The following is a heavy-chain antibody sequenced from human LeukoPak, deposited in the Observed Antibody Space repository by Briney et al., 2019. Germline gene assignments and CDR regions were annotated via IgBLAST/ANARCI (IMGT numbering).Heavy chain of an antibody. CDR1: GFTFSDFW. CDR2: TNEAGGDK. Sequence: GGSLRLSCAASGFTFSDFWMSWVRQAPGKGLECVASTNEAGGDKLYVDSVKGRFTISKDNAKNSLYLQMNSLRAEDTAVYYCARAGGSTVSHSDYWGQGTLVTVSS. CDR3: ARAGGSTVSHSDY. V-gene: IGHV3-7*01. D-gene: IGHD4-17*01. J-gene: IGHJ4*02.